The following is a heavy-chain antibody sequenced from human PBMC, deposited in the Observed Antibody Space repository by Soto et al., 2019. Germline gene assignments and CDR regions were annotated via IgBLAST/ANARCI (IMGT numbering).Heavy chain of an antibody. CDR3: ARLEGLATISYYFDY. CDR2: LYYRGNT. CDR1: GDSINSDNYY. D-gene: IGHD3-9*01. Sequence: QLQLQESGPGLVKPSETLSLTCSVSGDSINSDNYYWGWIRQPPGKGLEWIGSLYYRGNTYYNPSLKTRVTISQDKSKSQFSLKLNSVTAADSAVYFCARLEGLATISYYFDYWGQGTLVTVSS. V-gene: IGHV4-39*01. J-gene: IGHJ4*02.